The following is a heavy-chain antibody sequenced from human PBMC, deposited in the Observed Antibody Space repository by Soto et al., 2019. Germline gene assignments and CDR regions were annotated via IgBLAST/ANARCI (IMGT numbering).Heavy chain of an antibody. CDR2: ISSTSTFI. V-gene: IGHV3-21*01. J-gene: IGHJ4*02. CDR3: AREGSLWGFDS. D-gene: IGHD3-10*01. CDR1: GFAFSNFS. Sequence: PGGSLRLSCAASGFAFSNFSMNWVRQAPGRALEWVSSISSTSTFIFYADSVKGRFTISRDNAKNSLFLEMSSLGADDTAVYYCAREGSLWGFDSWGQGTLVTVSS.